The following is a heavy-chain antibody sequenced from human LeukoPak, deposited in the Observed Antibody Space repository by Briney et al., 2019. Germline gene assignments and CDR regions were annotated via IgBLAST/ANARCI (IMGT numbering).Heavy chain of an antibody. CDR3: AKEGPGSSVPFDY. CDR2: ISGSGGST. Sequence: AGSLTLSCAASGFTFSIYAMSWVRPAPREWLEWVSAISGSGGSTYYADSVKDRFTISRDNSKNTLYLQMNSLKAEETAVYYCAKEGPGSSVPFDYWGQGTLVTVSS. J-gene: IGHJ4*02. V-gene: IGHV3-23*01. D-gene: IGHD6-6*01. CDR1: GFTFSIYA.